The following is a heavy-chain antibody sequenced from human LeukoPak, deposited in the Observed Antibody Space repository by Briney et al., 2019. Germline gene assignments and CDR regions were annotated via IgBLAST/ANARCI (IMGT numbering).Heavy chain of an antibody. V-gene: IGHV1-46*01. D-gene: IGHD6-13*01. Sequence: ASVKASCKASGYTFTSYYMHWVRQAPGQGLEWMGIINPSGGSTSYAQKFQGRVTMTRDTSTSTVYMELSSLRSEDTAVYYCARDPATIAAAGNFDYWGQGTLVTVSS. CDR2: INPSGGST. CDR1: GYTFTSYY. J-gene: IGHJ4*02. CDR3: ARDPATIAAAGNFDY.